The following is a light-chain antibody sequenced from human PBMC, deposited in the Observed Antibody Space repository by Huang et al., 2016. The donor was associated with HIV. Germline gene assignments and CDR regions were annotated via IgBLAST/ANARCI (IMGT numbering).Light chain of an antibody. V-gene: IGKV3-11*01. CDR1: QSISTY. Sequence: EIVLTQSPATLSLSPGERATLSCRASQSISTYLAGYQQKPVQAPRLLIYGASNGATGVPARFSGSGSGTDFTLTISGLEPEDFAVYYCQQRSNWPPEGTFGQGTKVEIK. CDR2: GAS. J-gene: IGKJ1*01. CDR3: QQRSNWPPEGT.